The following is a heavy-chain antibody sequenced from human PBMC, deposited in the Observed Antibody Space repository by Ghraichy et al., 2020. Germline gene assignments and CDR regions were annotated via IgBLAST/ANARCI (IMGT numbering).Heavy chain of an antibody. Sequence: GGSLRLSCAASGFTVSSNYMSWVRQAPGKGLEWVSVIYSGGSTYYADSVKGRFTISRDNSKNTLYLQMNSLRAEDTAVYYCARTPPAALFVFDYWCQGTLVTVSS. CDR3: ARTPPAALFVFDY. CDR2: IYSGGST. CDR1: GFTVSSNY. D-gene: IGHD6-13*01. V-gene: IGHV3-53*01. J-gene: IGHJ4*02.